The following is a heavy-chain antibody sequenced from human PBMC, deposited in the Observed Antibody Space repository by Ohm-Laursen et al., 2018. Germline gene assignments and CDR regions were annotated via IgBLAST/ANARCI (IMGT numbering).Heavy chain of an antibody. Sequence: SSVKVSCKASGYTFTSYDINWVRQATGQGLEWMGWMNPNSGNTGYAQKFQGRVTMTRNTSISTAYMELSSLRSEDTAVYYCAREGTIWFGEWSDAIFSYYGMDVWGQGTTVTVS. D-gene: IGHD3-10*01. V-gene: IGHV1-8*01. CDR3: AREGTIWFGEWSDAIFSYYGMDV. J-gene: IGHJ6*02. CDR2: MNPNSGNT. CDR1: GYTFTSYD.